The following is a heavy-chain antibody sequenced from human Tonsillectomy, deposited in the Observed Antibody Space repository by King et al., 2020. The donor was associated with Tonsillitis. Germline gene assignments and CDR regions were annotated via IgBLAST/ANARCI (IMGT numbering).Heavy chain of an antibody. CDR1: GYTFTGYY. V-gene: IGHV1-2*02. CDR2: INPNSGGT. Sequence: VQLVESGAEVKKPGASVKVSCKASGYTFTGYYMHWVRQAPGQGLEWMGWINPNSGGTNYAQKFQGRVTMTRDTSISTAYMELSRLRSDDTAVYYCARDRSTPPSMTYEFDPWGQGTLVTVSS. CDR3: ARDRSTPPSMTYEFDP. J-gene: IGHJ5*02. D-gene: IGHD2-8*01.